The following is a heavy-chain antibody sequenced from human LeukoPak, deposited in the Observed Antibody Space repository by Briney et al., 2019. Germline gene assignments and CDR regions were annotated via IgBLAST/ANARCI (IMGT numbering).Heavy chain of an antibody. D-gene: IGHD3-16*01. CDR1: GFTFSSYE. CDR3: ARGDYAQSFDY. V-gene: IGHV4-34*01. Sequence: GSLRLSCAASGFTFSSYEMNWIRQPPGKGLEWIGEINHSGSTNYNPSLKSRVTISVDTSKNQFSLKLSSVTAADMAVYYCARGDYAQSFDYWGEGTLVTVSS. J-gene: IGHJ4*02. CDR2: INHSGST.